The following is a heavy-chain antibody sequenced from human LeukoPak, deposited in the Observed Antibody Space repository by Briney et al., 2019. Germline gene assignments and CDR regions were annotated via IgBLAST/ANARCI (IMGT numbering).Heavy chain of an antibody. CDR3: AKARDCASCNYYYYYSMDV. CDR2: ISGSGGST. V-gene: IGHV3-23*01. D-gene: IGHD2-2*01. Sequence: GGSLRLSCAASGFTFTNYAMTWVRQAPGKGLEWVSAISGSGGSTYFADSVKGRFTVSRDNSKNTLYLQMNSLRAEDTAVYYCAKARDCASCNYYYYYSMDVWGQGTTVIVSS. J-gene: IGHJ6*02. CDR1: GFTFTNYA.